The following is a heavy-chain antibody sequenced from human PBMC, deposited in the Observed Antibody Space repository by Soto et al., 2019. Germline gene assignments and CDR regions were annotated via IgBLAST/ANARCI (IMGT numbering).Heavy chain of an antibody. CDR1: GGSISSGDYY. D-gene: IGHD3-10*01. J-gene: IGHJ4*02. Sequence: SETLSLTSTVSGGSISSGDYYWSWIRQPPGKGLEWIGYIYYSGSTYYNPSLKSRVTISVDTSKNQFSLKLSSVTAADTAVYTCARDRRSDGGGLCFGDLFVGPPEYYFDYWGQGTLVTVSS. CDR3: ARDRRSDGGGLCFGDLFVGPPEYYFDY. V-gene: IGHV4-30-4*01. CDR2: IYYSGST.